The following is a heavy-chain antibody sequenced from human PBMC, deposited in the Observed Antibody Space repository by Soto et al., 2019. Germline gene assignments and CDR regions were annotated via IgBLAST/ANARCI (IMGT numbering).Heavy chain of an antibody. D-gene: IGHD5-12*01. J-gene: IGHJ6*02. V-gene: IGHV3-74*01. CDR2: INSDENST. CDR3: ARFLKLVATIIDYGMDA. Sequence: GGSLRLSCAASGFTFSSYWMHWVRQAPGKGLVWVSRINSDENSTNYADSVKGRFTISRDNARNTLHLQMNSLRAEDTAVYYCARFLKLVATIIDYGMDAWGQGTTVTVSS. CDR1: GFTFSSYW.